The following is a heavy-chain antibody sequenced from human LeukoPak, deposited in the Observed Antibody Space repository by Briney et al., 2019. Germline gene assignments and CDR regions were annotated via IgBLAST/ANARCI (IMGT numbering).Heavy chain of an antibody. V-gene: IGHV3-66*01. D-gene: IGHD7-27*01. J-gene: IGHJ4*02. CDR1: GFTVSTNY. CDR2: IYSGGGT. CDR3: ASDIPNNWGLAY. Sequence: PGGSLRLSCAVSGFTVSTNYMSWVRQAPGKGLEWVSTIYSGGGTYYVDSVKGRFTVSRDNSKNTLYIQMNSLRPEDTAVYYCASDIPNNWGLAYWGQGTLVTVSS.